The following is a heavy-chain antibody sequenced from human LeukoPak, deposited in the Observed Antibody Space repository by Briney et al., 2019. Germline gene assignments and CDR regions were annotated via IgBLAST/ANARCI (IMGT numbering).Heavy chain of an antibody. J-gene: IGHJ6*02. CDR2: IYYRGNT. V-gene: IGHV4-59*08. D-gene: IGHD6-19*01. Sequence: PSETLSLTCTVSGGSISGYYWSWIRQPPGKGLEWIGYIYYRGNTIYNPSLKSRVTMSVDTSGNQFSLKLSSVTAADTAVYYCARHDEIAVFRNGLDVWGQGTTVTVSS. CDR3: ARHDEIAVFRNGLDV. CDR1: GGSISGYY.